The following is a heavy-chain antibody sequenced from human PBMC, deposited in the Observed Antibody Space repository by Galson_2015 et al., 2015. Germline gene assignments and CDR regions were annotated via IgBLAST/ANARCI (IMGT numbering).Heavy chain of an antibody. CDR2: VSASGTNT. J-gene: IGHJ1*01. CDR1: GFTFSSAA. V-gene: IGHV3-23*01. CDR3: AKDRQVAR. Sequence: SLRLSCAASGFTFSSAAMTWVRQVPGKGLEWVSVVSASGTNTYYADSVKGRFTISRDNAKNTLYLQMNSLRAEDTAVYYCAKDRQVARGGQGTLVTGSS. D-gene: IGHD2-15*01.